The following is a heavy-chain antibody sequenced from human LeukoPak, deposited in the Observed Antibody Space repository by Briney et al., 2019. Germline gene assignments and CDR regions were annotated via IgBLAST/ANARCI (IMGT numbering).Heavy chain of an antibody. CDR1: GGSISSYY. CDR3: ARDGCSGGSCYHFDY. CDR2: IYYSGST. D-gene: IGHD2-15*01. J-gene: IGHJ4*02. V-gene: IGHV4-59*01. Sequence: SETLSLTCTVSGGSISSYYWSWIRQPPGKGLEWIGYIYYSGSTNYNPSLKSRVTISVDTSKNQFSLKLSSVTAADTAVYYCARDGCSGGSCYHFDYWGQGTLVTVSS.